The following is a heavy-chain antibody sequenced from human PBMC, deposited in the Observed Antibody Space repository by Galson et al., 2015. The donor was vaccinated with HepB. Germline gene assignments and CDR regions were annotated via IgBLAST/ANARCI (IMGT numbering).Heavy chain of an antibody. CDR1: GFAFSNYA. D-gene: IGHD6-13*01. V-gene: IGHV3-23*01. J-gene: IGHJ4*02. CDR2: ISASSGSI. Sequence: SLRLSCAASGFAFSNYALSWVRQAPGKGLEWVSAISASSGSIYYTDSVQGRFTISRDNSKNTLFLQMNSLRAEDTAVYYCAKATSSPGYSSSWPNFDYWGQGTLVTVSS. CDR3: AKATSSPGYSSSWPNFDY.